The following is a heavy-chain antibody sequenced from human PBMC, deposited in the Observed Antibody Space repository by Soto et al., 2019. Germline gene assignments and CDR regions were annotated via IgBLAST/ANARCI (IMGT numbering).Heavy chain of an antibody. J-gene: IGHJ4*02. CDR2: ISYDGSNK. V-gene: IGHV3-30*18. CDR3: AKDCRRGIVVVTAIDY. D-gene: IGHD2-21*02. CDR1: GFTFSSYG. Sequence: QVQLVASGGGVVQPGRSLRLSCAASGFTFSSYGMHWVRQAPGKGLEWVAVISYDGSNKYYADSVKGRFTISRDNSKNTLYLQMNSLRAEDTAVYYCAKDCRRGIVVVTAIDYWGQGTLVTVSS.